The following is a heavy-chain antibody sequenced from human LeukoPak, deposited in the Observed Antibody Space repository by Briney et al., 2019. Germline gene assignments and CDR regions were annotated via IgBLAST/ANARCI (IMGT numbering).Heavy chain of an antibody. CDR3: ARRGSSGSSLGDYFDY. CDR2: ISSSSSYI. V-gene: IGHV3-21*01. CDR1: GFTFNNYA. J-gene: IGHJ4*02. D-gene: IGHD1-26*01. Sequence: PGGSLRLSCAASGFTFNNYAMTWVRQAPGKGLQWVSSISSSSSYIYYADSVKGRFTISRDNAKNSLYLQMNSLRAEDTAVYYCARRGSSGSSLGDYFDYWGQGTLVTVSS.